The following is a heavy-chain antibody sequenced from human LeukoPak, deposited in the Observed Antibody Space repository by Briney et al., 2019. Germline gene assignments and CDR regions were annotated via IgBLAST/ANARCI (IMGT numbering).Heavy chain of an antibody. CDR2: IIPIFGTA. Sequence: SVKVSCKASGGTFSSYAISWARQAPGQGLEWMGGIIPIFGTANYAQKFQGRVTITADGSTSTAYMELSSLRSEDTAVYYCASQPGYGDAFDIWGQGTMVTVSS. D-gene: IGHD6-13*01. CDR1: GGTFSSYA. J-gene: IGHJ3*02. V-gene: IGHV1-69*13. CDR3: ASQPGYGDAFDI.